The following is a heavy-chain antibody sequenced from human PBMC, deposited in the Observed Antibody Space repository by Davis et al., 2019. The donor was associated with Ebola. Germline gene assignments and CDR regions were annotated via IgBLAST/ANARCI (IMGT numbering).Heavy chain of an antibody. V-gene: IGHV4-59*01. CDR3: ARGKTYSVY. CDR2: IYYRGST. CDR1: GRSFSGYY. Sequence: MPPESLSLTCAVYGRSFSGYYWSWIRQPPGKGLEWMGFIYYRGSTNYNPSLKSRVTISVYKSKDQFTLKLRSVTAADTAVYYCARGKTYSVYLGQGTLVTVSS. J-gene: IGHJ4*02.